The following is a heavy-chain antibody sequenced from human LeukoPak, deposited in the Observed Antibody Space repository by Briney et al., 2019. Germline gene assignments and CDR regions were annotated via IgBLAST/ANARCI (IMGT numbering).Heavy chain of an antibody. CDR3: GKEGHTSSDAFYI. J-gene: IGHJ3*02. D-gene: IGHD6-6*01. CDR1: GYTFTGYY. V-gene: IGHV1-2*02. Sequence: ASVKVSCKTSGYTFTGYYMHWVRQAPGQGLEWMGWINPNSGGTNFAQKFQGRVTMTRDTSISTAYMELSRLRSDDTAVYYCGKEGHTSSDAFYIWGQGTMVTVSS. CDR2: INPNSGGT.